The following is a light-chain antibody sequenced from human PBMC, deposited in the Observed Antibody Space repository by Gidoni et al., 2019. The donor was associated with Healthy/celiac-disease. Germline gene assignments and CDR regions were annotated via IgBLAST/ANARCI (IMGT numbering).Light chain of an antibody. CDR3: SSYPRSSTPVV. CDR2: EVS. V-gene: IGLV2-14*01. J-gene: IGLJ2*01. Sequence: QSALTQPASVSGSPGQSNTISCTGTRSDVGGYNYVSWYQQHPAKAPKLMIYEVSNRPSGVSNRFSGSKSGNTASLTISGLQAEDEADYYCSSYPRSSTPVVFGGVTKLTV. CDR1: RSDVGGYNY.